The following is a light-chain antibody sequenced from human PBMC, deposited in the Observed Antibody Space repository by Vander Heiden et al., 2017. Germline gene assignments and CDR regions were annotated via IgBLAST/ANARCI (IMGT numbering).Light chain of an antibody. Sequence: SALTQPASVSGSPGQPITISCTGTSSDVGRYDFVSWYQQHPDKAPKLMIFEVTQRPSGVSNRFSASKSGNRASLTISGLQAEDEADYYCCSYAGGRTWVFGGGTKLTVL. CDR2: EVT. J-gene: IGLJ3*02. V-gene: IGLV2-23*02. CDR3: CSYAGGRTWV. CDR1: SSDVGRYDF.